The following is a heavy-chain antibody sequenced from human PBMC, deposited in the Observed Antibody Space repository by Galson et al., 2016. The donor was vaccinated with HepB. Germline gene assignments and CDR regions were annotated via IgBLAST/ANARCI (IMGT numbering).Heavy chain of an antibody. D-gene: IGHD6-6*01. CDR2: ISVYNGNT. V-gene: IGHV1-18*04. Sequence: SCKASGYTFPSYGISWVRQAPGQGLEWMGWISVYNGNTNYAQKLQGRVTMTTDTSTSTAYMELTNLRSDDTAMYYCARGGSSSCDYWGQGTLVIVSS. J-gene: IGHJ4*02. CDR3: ARGGSSSCDY. CDR1: GYTFPSYG.